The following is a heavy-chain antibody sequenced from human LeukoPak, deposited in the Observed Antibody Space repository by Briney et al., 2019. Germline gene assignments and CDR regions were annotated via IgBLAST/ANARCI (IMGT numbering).Heavy chain of an antibody. Sequence: ASVKVSCKASGYTFTSYGISWVRHAPGQGLEWMGWTSAYNGNTNYAQKLQGRVTMTTDTSTSTAYMELRSLRSDDTAVYYCARVGSVGATSYFDYWGQGTLVTVSS. J-gene: IGHJ4*02. CDR1: GYTFTSYG. CDR3: ARVGSVGATSYFDY. CDR2: TSAYNGNT. V-gene: IGHV1-18*01. D-gene: IGHD1-26*01.